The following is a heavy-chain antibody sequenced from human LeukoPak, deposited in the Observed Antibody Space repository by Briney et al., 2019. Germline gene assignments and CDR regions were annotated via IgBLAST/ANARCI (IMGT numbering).Heavy chain of an antibody. D-gene: IGHD3-16*01. Sequence: KPSETLSLTCTVSGGSISSSTYHWGWIRQPPGKGLEWIGSTFFSGSTYYNPSLKSRVTISIDTSKNQLSLRLSSVTAADTAVYYCARHGIDVLLKDYYFDYWGQGTRVTVSS. J-gene: IGHJ4*02. CDR1: GGSISSSTYH. CDR3: ARHGIDVLLKDYYFDY. V-gene: IGHV4-39*01. CDR2: TFFSGST.